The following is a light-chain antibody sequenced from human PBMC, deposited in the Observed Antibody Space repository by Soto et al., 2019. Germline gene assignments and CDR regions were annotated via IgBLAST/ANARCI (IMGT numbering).Light chain of an antibody. CDR1: SSNIGSNT. J-gene: IGLJ3*02. V-gene: IGLV1-44*01. CDR2: SNT. CDR3: AAWDDRLNGWV. Sequence: QSVLTQPPSASGTPGQRVTISCSGSSSNIGSNTVNWYQQLPGTAPQLLIYSNTQRPSGGPDRFSGSKSGTSASLAISGLQSGDEADYYCAAWDDRLNGWVFGGGTKLTVL.